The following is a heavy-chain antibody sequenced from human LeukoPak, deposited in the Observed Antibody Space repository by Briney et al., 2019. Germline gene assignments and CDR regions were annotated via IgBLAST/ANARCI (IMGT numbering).Heavy chain of an antibody. CDR2: INHSGST. V-gene: IGHV4-34*01. CDR3: AREGNSTGLNAFDI. J-gene: IGHJ3*02. CDR1: GGSFSGYY. D-gene: IGHD4-11*01. Sequence: SETLSLTCAVYGGSFSGYYWSWIRQPPGKGLEWVGEINHSGSTNYNPSLKSRVTISVDTSKNQFSLKLSSVTAADTAVYYCAREGNSTGLNAFDIWGQGTMVTVSS.